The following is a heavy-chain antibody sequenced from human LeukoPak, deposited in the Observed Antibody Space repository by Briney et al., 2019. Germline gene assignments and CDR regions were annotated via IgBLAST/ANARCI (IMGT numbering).Heavy chain of an antibody. CDR1: GFTFSTYW. CDR2: IKQDGSEK. J-gene: IGHJ4*02. V-gene: IGHV3-7*01. D-gene: IGHD6-6*01. CDR3: ARESFAARWD. Sequence: GGSLRLSCAASGFTFSTYWMSWVRQAPGKGLEWVANIKQDGSEKDYVDSVKGRFTISRDNAKNSLYLQMNSLTAEDTAVYYCARESFAARWDWGQGTLVTVSS.